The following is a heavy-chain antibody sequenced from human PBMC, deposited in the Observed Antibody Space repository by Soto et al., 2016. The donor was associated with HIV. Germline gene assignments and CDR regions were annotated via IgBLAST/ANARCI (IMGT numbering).Heavy chain of an antibody. Sequence: EVQLVESGGGLVQPGGSLRLSCAVSGFTVSSTYMSWVRQAPGKGLKWVSIIYSGGSTFYADSVKGRFTISRDNSKNTLYLQINSLRAEDTAVYYCARGSYYDYGLGGEDYYGMDVWGQGTTVTVSS. CDR2: IYSGGST. CDR3: ARGSYYDYGLGGEDYYGMDV. CDR1: GFTVSSTY. V-gene: IGHV3-66*01. D-gene: IGHD3-16*01. J-gene: IGHJ6*02.